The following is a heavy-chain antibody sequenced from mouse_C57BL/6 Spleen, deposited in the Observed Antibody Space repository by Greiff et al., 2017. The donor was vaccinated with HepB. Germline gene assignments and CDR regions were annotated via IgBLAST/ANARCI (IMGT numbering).Heavy chain of an antibody. D-gene: IGHD2-1*01. CDR1: GYTFTDYY. CDR3: ARRRGYGNYNY. J-gene: IGHJ2*01. Sequence: VQLQQSGPELVKPGASVKIPCKASGYTFTDYYMNWVKQSHGKSLEWIGDINPNNGGTSYNQKFKGKATLTVDKSSSTAYMELRSLTSEDSAVYYCARRRGYGNYNYWGQGTTLTVSS. CDR2: INPNNGGT. V-gene: IGHV1-26*01.